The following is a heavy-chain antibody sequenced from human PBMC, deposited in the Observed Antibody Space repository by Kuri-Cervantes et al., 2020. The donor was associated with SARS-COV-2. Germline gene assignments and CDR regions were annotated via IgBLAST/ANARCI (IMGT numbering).Heavy chain of an antibody. V-gene: IGHV1-2*04. J-gene: IGHJ6*04. CDR1: GYNFTGYY. CDR2: INPNSGGK. CDR3: ARSGYYGSGSYQGGMDV. D-gene: IGHD3-10*01. Sequence: GGSLRLSCAAFGYNFTGYYMHWVRQAPGQGVEWMGWINPNSGGKNYAQKFQGWVTMPRDTSISTAYMVLGRERSDDTGVYYGARSGYYGSGSYQGGMDVWGKGTTVTVSS.